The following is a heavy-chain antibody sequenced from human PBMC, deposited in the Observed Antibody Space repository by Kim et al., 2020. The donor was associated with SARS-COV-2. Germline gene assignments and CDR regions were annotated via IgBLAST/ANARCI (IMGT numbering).Heavy chain of an antibody. J-gene: IGHJ6*02. CDR1: GGSFSGYL. V-gene: IGHV4-34*01. CDR3: ARGRRGAVWVGELLYYQSNGLDV. Sequence: SETLSLTCTLQGGSFSGYLWNWIRQSPGKGLEWIGEINHSGSTDYNPALKTRVTISRDTSKNHLSLKLASVTAADTRVYYCARGRRGAVWVGELLYYQSNGLDVWGQGTTVIVSS. D-gene: IGHD3-10*01. CDR2: INHSGST.